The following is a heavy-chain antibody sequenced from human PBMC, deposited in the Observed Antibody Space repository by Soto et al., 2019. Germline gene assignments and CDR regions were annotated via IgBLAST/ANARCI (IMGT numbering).Heavy chain of an antibody. CDR1: CYIFSSYG. CDR2: ISGYNGNT. CDR3: ASHYDSSGYYYRGLDY. Sequence: ASVKVSCKASCYIFSSYGISWVRQAPGQGLEWMGWISGYNGNTNYAQKLQGRVTMTTDTSTSTVYLELRSLRSEDTAVYYCASHYDSSGYYYRGLDYWGQGTLVTVSS. D-gene: IGHD3-22*01. V-gene: IGHV1-18*01. J-gene: IGHJ4*02.